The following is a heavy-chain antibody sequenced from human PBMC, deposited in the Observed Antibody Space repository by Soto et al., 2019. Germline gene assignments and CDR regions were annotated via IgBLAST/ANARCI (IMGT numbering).Heavy chain of an antibody. Sequence: PGESLKISCKGSGYSFTSYWISWVRQMPGKGLEWMGRIDPSDSYTNYSPSFQGHVTISADKSISTAYLQWSSLKASDTAMYYCASTDTLVGSGYSEPQYYYGMDVWGQGTTVTVSS. CDR1: GYSFTSYW. J-gene: IGHJ6*02. CDR3: ASTDTLVGSGYSEPQYYYGMDV. V-gene: IGHV5-10-1*01. CDR2: IDPSDSYT. D-gene: IGHD3-3*01.